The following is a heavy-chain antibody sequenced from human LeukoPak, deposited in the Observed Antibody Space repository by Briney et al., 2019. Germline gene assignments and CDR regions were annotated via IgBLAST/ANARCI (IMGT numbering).Heavy chain of an antibody. D-gene: IGHD5-18*01. J-gene: IGHJ4*02. CDR1: GFIVSHNY. CDR2: IYIDGTT. V-gene: IGHV3-53*01. CDR3: AKEELDAAMVMGFDY. Sequence: GGSLRLSCAASGFIVSHNYMTWVRQAPGKGLEWISVIYIDGTTYYADSVKGRFTISRDNSKNTLYLQMNSLRAEDSAVYYCAKEELDAAMVMGFDYWGQGTLVTVSS.